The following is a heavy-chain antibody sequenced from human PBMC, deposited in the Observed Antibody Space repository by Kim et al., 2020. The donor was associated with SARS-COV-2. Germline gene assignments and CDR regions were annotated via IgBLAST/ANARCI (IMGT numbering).Heavy chain of an antibody. CDR2: VHYSGST. CDR1: GASISGGSYY. V-gene: IGHV4-39*01. CDR3: ARHSSSGESSTKRALDY. J-gene: IGHJ4*02. Sequence: SETLSLTCTVSGASISGGSYYWGWIRQAPGKGLEWIGSVHYSGSTYYNPSLKSRVTISVDTSKNQLSLKLSSVTAADAAVYYCARHSSSGESSTKRALDYWGRGTLVTVSS. D-gene: IGHD2-15*01.